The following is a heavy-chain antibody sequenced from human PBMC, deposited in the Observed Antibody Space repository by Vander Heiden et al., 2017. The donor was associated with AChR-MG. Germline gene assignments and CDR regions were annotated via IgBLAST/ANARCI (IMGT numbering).Heavy chain of an antibody. J-gene: IGHJ4*02. CDR1: GFTFSSYA. Sequence: QVQLVESGGGVVQPGRSLRLSCAASGFTFSSYAMHWVRQAPGEGLEWVAVISYDGSNKYYADSVKGRFTISRDNSKNTLYLQMNSLRAEDTAVYYCAGAEGDYWGQGTLVTVSS. V-gene: IGHV3-30-3*01. CDR2: ISYDGSNK. CDR3: AGAEGDY.